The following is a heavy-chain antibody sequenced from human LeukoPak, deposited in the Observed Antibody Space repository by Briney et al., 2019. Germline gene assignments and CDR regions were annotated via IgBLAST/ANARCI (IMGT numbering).Heavy chain of an antibody. D-gene: IGHD6-13*01. CDR3: ARFIAAAGCC. J-gene: IGHJ4*02. CDR1: GGSFSGYY. V-gene: IGHV4-34*01. CDR2: INHSGST. Sequence: PSETLSLTCAVYGGSFSGYYWSWIRQPPGKGLEWIGEINHSGSTNYNPSLKSRVTISVDTSKNQFSLKLSSVTAADTAVYYCARFIAAAGCCWGQGTLVTVSS.